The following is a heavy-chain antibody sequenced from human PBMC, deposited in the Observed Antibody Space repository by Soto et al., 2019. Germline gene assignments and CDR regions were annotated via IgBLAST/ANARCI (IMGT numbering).Heavy chain of an antibody. D-gene: IGHD3-22*01. V-gene: IGHV3-23*01. Sequence: EVELLESGGGLVQPGGSLRLSCAASGFTFSSFSMTWVRQAPGKGLEWVSGISGSGGTTNYADSVKDRFTISRDNSKRTLFLQMHSLRAEDTAVHYCAKYGRDSTGWKAAYGGQGTVVTVSS. CDR1: GFTFSSFS. J-gene: IGHJ4*02. CDR3: AKYGRDSTGWKAAY. CDR2: ISGSGGTT.